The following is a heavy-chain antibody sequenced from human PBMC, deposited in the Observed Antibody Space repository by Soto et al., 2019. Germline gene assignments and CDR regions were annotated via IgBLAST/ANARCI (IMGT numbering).Heavy chain of an antibody. CDR2: INHSGST. CDR1: GGSFSGYY. V-gene: IGHV4-34*01. D-gene: IGHD6-13*01. Sequence: SETLSLTCAVYGGSFSGYYWSWIRQPPGKGLEWIGEINHSGSTNYNPSLKSRVTISVDTSKNQFSLKLSSVTAADTAVYYCARGIAAAGTFPYFDYWGQGTLVTVS. J-gene: IGHJ4*02. CDR3: ARGIAAAGTFPYFDY.